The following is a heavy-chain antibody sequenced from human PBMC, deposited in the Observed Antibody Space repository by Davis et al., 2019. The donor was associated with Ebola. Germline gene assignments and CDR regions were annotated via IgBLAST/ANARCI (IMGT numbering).Heavy chain of an antibody. Sequence: PGGSLRLSCAASGFTFSSYAMSWVRQAPGKGPEWVSSISGSGGTIYYADAVKGRFTISRDNAKNSLYLQMNSLRAEDTAVYYCARDTRPLYYDSSGYYLWGQGTLVTVSS. J-gene: IGHJ1*01. CDR1: GFTFSSYA. CDR2: ISGSGGTI. CDR3: ARDTRPLYYDSSGYYL. V-gene: IGHV3-48*03. D-gene: IGHD3-22*01.